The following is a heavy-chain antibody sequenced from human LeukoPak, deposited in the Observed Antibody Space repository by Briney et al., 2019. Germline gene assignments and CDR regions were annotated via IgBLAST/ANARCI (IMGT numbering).Heavy chain of an antibody. CDR1: GFIFGGYA. V-gene: IGHV3-30-3*01. CDR3: ARGFNDFWSGSQLEY. J-gene: IGHJ4*02. CDR2: ISYDGGKT. Sequence: PGGSLRLSCAASGFIFGGYAMHWVRQAPGKGLQWLAVISYDGGKTYYADSVEGRSTISRDNSKSTVYLEINSLRSGDTAIYYCARGFNDFWSGSQLEYWGQGTLVTVSS. D-gene: IGHD3-3*01.